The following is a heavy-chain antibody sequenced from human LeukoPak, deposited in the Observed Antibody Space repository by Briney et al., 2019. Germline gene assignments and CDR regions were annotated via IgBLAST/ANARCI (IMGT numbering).Heavy chain of an antibody. CDR3: ARSRFRDAFDI. V-gene: IGHV3-66*01. CDR2: IYSGGST. D-gene: IGHD3-10*01. Sequence: PGGSLRLSCAASGFTVSSNYMSWVRQAPGKGLEWVSVIYSGGSTYYSDSVKGRFTISRDNSKNTLYLQMNSLRAEDTAVYYCARSRFRDAFDIWGQGTMVTVSS. J-gene: IGHJ3*02. CDR1: GFTVSSNY.